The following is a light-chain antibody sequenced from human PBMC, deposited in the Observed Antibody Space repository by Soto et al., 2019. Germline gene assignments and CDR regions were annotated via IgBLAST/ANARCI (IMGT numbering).Light chain of an antibody. CDR3: QQTYTIPFA. CDR1: QTIDNY. Sequence: DMQMTQSPSSLSASVGDRVTITCRPSQTIDNYLNWYQHKPGKAPKLLIYGASTLQSGVSSRFTCSASGTDFNLTIDNLQAEDFATYYCQQTYTIPFAFGQGTKLEI. V-gene: IGKV1-39*01. J-gene: IGKJ2*01. CDR2: GAS.